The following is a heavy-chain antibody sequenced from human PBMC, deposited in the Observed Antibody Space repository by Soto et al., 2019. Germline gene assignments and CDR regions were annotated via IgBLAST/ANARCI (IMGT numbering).Heavy chain of an antibody. J-gene: IGHJ6*02. D-gene: IGHD4-17*01. CDR3: AHRRGDYFYYYYGMDV. CDR2: IYWDDDK. Sequence: QITLKESGPTLVKPTQTLTLTCTFSGFSLSTSGVGVGWIRQPPGKALEWLALIYWDDDKRYSSSLKSRLTITKDTSKNQVVLTMTNMDPVDTSTYYCAHRRGDYFYYYYGMDVWGQGTTVTDSS. CDR1: GFSLSTSGVG. V-gene: IGHV2-5*02.